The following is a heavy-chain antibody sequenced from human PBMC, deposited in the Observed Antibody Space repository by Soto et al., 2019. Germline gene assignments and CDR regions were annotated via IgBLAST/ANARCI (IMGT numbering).Heavy chain of an antibody. CDR3: AKGGYDSSGSFDH. CDR2: ISYDGSNK. D-gene: IGHD3-22*01. J-gene: IGHJ4*02. CDR1: GFTFSSDG. V-gene: IGHV3-30*18. Sequence: PRGSLRLPCAASGFTFSSDGMHWFRQAPGKGLEWVAVISYDGSNKYYADSVKGRFTISRDNSKNTLYLQMNSLRAEDTAVDYYAKGGYDSSGSFDHWGQGT.